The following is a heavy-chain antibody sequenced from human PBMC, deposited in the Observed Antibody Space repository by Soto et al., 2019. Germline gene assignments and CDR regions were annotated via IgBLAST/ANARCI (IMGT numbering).Heavy chain of an antibody. CDR3: AREVVRDIVVVVAATTWFDP. Sequence: EVQLVESGGGLVQPGGSLRLSCAASGFTFSSYWMSWVRQAPGKGLEWVANIKQDGSEKYYVDSVKGRFTISRDNAKNSLYLQMNSLRAEETAVYYCAREVVRDIVVVVAATTWFDPWGQGTLVTVSS. CDR2: IKQDGSEK. CDR1: GFTFSSYW. J-gene: IGHJ5*02. D-gene: IGHD2-15*01. V-gene: IGHV3-7*01.